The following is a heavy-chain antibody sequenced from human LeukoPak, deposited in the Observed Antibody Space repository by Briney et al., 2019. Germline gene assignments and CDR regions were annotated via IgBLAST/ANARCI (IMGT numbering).Heavy chain of an antibody. CDR2: IYYSGST. V-gene: IGHV4-31*03. CDR1: GGSISSGGYY. CDR3: ARAPRIAAAGIVPFYFDY. J-gene: IGHJ4*02. D-gene: IGHD6-13*01. Sequence: PSQTLSLTCTVSGGSISSGGYYWSWIRQPPGKGLEWIGHIYYSGSTYYNPSLKSRLTISVDTSKSQFSLELGSVTAADTAVYSCARAPRIAAAGIVPFYFDYWGQGTLVTVSS.